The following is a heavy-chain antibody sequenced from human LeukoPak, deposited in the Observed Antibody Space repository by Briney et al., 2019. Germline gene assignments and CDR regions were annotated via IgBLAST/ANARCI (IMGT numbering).Heavy chain of an antibody. D-gene: IGHD3-10*01. CDR2: INHGGST. CDR3: ARGSHVVRGVVLV. V-gene: IGHV4-34*01. CDR1: GGSFSGYY. Sequence: SETLSLTCAVYGGSFSGYYWSWIRQPPGKGLEWIGEINHGGSTNYNPSLKSRVTISVDTSKNQFSLKLSSVTAADTAVYYCARGSHVVRGVVLVWGQGTLVTVSS. J-gene: IGHJ4*02.